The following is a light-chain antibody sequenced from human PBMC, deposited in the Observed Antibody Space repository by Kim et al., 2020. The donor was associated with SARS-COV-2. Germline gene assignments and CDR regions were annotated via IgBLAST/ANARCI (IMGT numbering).Light chain of an antibody. V-gene: IGKV1-5*01. J-gene: IGKJ1*01. CDR3: QHYSYYWT. Sequence: DIQMTQSPSTLSASVGDRVTITCRASQSVSSWLAWYQQKPGRAPKMVIYDASTLASGVPSRFSGSRSGTEFTLTISSLQPDDVATDYCQHYSYYWTFGQGTKVDIK. CDR2: DAS. CDR1: QSVSSW.